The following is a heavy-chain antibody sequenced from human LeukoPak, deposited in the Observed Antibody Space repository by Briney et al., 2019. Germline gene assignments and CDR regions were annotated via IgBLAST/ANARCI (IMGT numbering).Heavy chain of an antibody. CDR3: ARHEEEDGYNAKTMDY. CDR1: GGSISRSNNY. D-gene: IGHD5-24*01. CDR2: IHYSGTT. J-gene: IGHJ4*02. V-gene: IGHV4-39*01. Sequence: SETLSLTCTVSGGSISRSNNYWGWVRQPPGKGLEWIGSIHYSGTTCYNPSLRSLFTIVVDTSKNQFSLVLTSVTAADTAVYYCARHEEEDGYNAKTMDYWGQGTLVTVSS.